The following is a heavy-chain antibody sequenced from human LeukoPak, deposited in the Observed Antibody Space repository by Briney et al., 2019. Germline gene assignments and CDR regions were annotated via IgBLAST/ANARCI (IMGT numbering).Heavy chain of an antibody. CDR1: GYSFTNYW. V-gene: IGHV5-51*01. D-gene: IGHD3-3*01. CDR2: IYPGDSDT. J-gene: IGHJ4*02. CDR3: ARRLDFWSGYFDY. Sequence: GESLKISCKGSGYSFTNYWIGWVRQMPGKGLEWMGIIYPGDSDTRYSPSFQGQVTISADKSISTAYLQWSSLKASDTAMYYCARRLDFWSGYFDYWGQGTLVTVSS.